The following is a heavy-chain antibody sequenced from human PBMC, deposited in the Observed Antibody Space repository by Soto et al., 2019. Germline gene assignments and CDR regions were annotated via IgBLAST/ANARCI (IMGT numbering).Heavy chain of an antibody. CDR1: GGTFSSYA. D-gene: IGHD3-3*02. CDR2: IIPIFGTA. V-gene: IGHV1-69*13. J-gene: IGHJ5*02. CDR3: ARDESAFGRGFNWFDP. Sequence: ASVKVSCKASGGTFSSYAISWVRQAPGQGLEWMGGIIPIFGTANYAQKFQGRVTITADESTSTAYMELSSLRSEDTAVYYCARDESAFGRGFNWFDPWGQGTLVTVSS.